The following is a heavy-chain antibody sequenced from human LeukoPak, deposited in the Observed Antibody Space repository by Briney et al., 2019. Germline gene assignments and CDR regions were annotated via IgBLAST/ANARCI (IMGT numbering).Heavy chain of an antibody. J-gene: IGHJ4*02. CDR2: IYYSGSA. CDR3: ARGGYRYDFFNPDY. Sequence: SETLSLTWTVSGGSIRSYYWSWIRQPPGKGLEWIGYIYYSGSANYNPSLKSRVTLSLDTSKNQFSLKLSSVTAADTAVYYCARGGYRYDFFNPDYWGQGTLVTVSS. D-gene: IGHD5-18*01. V-gene: IGHV4-59*08. CDR1: GGSIRSYY.